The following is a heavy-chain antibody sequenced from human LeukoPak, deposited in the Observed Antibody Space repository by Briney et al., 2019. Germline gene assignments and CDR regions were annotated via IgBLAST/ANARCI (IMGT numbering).Heavy chain of an antibody. J-gene: IGHJ3*02. CDR1: GHTFTSYY. Sequence: ASVKVSCKASGHTFTSYYMHWVRQAPGQGLEWMGIINPSGGSTSYAQKFQGRVTMTRDMSTSTVYMELSSLRSEDTAVYYCARDRGNHYYHSNEWIGDAFDIWGQGTMVTVSS. V-gene: IGHV1-46*01. CDR3: ARDRGNHYYHSNEWIGDAFDI. D-gene: IGHD3-22*01. CDR2: INPSGGST.